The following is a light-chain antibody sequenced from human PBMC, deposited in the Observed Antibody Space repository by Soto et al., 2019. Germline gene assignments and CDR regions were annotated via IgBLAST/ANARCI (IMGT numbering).Light chain of an antibody. J-gene: IGKJ1*01. Sequence: DIQMTQSPSSLSXSVGDRVTITCRASQSISSYLNWYQQKPGKAPKLLIYAASSLQSGVPSRFSGSGSGTEFTLTISSLQPDDFATYYCQQYNSYSTWTFGQGTKVDIK. CDR3: QQYNSYSTWT. V-gene: IGKV1-39*01. CDR2: AAS. CDR1: QSISSY.